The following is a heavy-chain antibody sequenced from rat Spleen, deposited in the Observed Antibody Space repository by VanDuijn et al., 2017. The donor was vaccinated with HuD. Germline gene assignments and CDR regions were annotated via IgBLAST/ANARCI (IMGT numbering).Heavy chain of an antibody. CDR1: GFIFSDHY. D-gene: IGHD2-5*01. V-gene: IGHV5-20*01. J-gene: IGHJ2*01. Sequence: EVQLVESDGGLVRPGRSLKLSCAASGFIFSDHYVAWVRQAPTKGLEWVATITNASGGTHYPDSVKGRFTISRDIAKSTLYLQMNTLRSEDTATYYCTRGGYFRYWGQGVMVTVSS. CDR3: TRGGYFRY. CDR2: ITNASGGT.